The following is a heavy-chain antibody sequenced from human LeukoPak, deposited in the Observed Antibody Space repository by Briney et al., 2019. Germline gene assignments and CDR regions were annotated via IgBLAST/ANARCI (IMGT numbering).Heavy chain of an antibody. CDR3: ARQSYESHYYYYGMDV. J-gene: IGHJ6*02. CDR1: GYTFTSYG. V-gene: IGHV1-18*01. Sequence: ASVKVSCKASGYTFTSYGISWVRQAPGQGLEWMGWISAYNGNTNYAQKLQGRVTMTTDTSTSTAYMELRSLRSDDTAVYHCARQSYESHYYYYGMDVWGQGTTVTVSS. CDR2: ISAYNGNT. D-gene: IGHD5-12*01.